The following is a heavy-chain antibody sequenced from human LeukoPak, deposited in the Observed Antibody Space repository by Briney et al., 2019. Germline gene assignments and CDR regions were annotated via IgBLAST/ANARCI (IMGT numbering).Heavy chain of an antibody. Sequence: PGGSLRLSCAASGFTFSSYSMNWVRQAPGKGLEWVSSISSSSSYIYYADSVKGRFTISRDNAKNSLYLQMNSLRAEDTALYYCARELAAAGTIRYFQHWGQGTLVTVSS. V-gene: IGHV3-21*04. D-gene: IGHD6-13*01. CDR2: ISSSSSYI. CDR1: GFTFSSYS. J-gene: IGHJ1*01. CDR3: ARELAAAGTIRYFQH.